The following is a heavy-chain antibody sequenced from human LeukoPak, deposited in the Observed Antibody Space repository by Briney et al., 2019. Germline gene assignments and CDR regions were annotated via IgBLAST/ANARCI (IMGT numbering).Heavy chain of an antibody. Sequence: GGSLRLSCAASGFTFSSYWMHWVRQAPGKGLVWVSRINSDGSRTNYADSVKGRFTISRDNAKNTLYLQMSSLRAEDTAVYYCARVLTGSWDWFDPWGQGTLVTVSS. CDR2: INSDGSRT. V-gene: IGHV3-74*01. CDR1: GFTFSSYW. CDR3: ARVLTGSWDWFDP. D-gene: IGHD2-8*02. J-gene: IGHJ5*02.